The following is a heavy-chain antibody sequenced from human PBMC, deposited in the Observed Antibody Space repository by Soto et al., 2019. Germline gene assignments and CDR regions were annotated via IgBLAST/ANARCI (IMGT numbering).Heavy chain of an antibody. CDR2: INHSGST. CDR1: DGYFSGYY. V-gene: IGHV4-34*01. J-gene: IGHJ6*02. Sequence: SETLSLTCAVYDGYFSGYYWSWIRQPPGKGLEWIGEINHSGSTNYNPSLKSRVTISVDTSKNQFSLKLSSVTAADTAVYYCARGRISGSYQYYYYYYGMDVWGQGTTVTVSS. D-gene: IGHD1-26*01. CDR3: ARGRISGSYQYYYYYYGMDV.